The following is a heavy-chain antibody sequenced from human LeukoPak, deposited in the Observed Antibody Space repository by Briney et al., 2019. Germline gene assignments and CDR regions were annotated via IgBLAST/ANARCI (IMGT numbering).Heavy chain of an antibody. CDR3: AKDARRTSGWYFFYH. CDR2: ISDSGGTT. J-gene: IGHJ4*02. CDR1: GFTFSSLA. Sequence: PGGSLRLSCAASGFTFSSLAMGWVRQAPGKGLEWVSVISDSGGTTYYADSVKGRFTISRDNSRNTLFLQMNSLRVEHTAVYFCAKDARRTSGWYFFYHWGQGTLVTVSS. D-gene: IGHD6-19*01. V-gene: IGHV3-23*01.